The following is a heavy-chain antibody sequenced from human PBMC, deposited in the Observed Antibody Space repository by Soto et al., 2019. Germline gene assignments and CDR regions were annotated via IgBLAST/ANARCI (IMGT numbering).Heavy chain of an antibody. CDR3: ARHPPYDSSGYYYYGFYWFDP. J-gene: IGHJ5*02. CDR1: GYSFSNYW. V-gene: IGHV5-51*01. Sequence: GESLKISCKGSGYSFSNYWIGWVRQMPGKGLEWVGIIYPGDSETRYSPSFQGQVAISVDKSIYTAFLQWFSLQASDTAMYYCARHPPYDSSGYYYYGFYWFDPWGQGTLVTVSS. D-gene: IGHD3-22*01. CDR2: IYPGDSET.